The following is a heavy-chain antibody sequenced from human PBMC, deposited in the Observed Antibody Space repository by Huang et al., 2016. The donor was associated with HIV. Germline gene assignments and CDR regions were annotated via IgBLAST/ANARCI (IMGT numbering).Heavy chain of an antibody. CDR1: GYTFTTYD. CDR2: MNPKSANT. V-gene: IGHV1-8*02. J-gene: IGHJ4*02. Sequence: QVQLVQSGAAVKKPGASVRVSCKTSGYTFTTYDINWVRQATGQGLEYIGWMNPKSANTGFAQKFQGRGTLTRDTSSGTAYMELSGLTSEDTAVYYCARGGRPYYDNSGYSDYWGQGTLVTVSS. CDR3: ARGGRPYYDNSGYSDY. D-gene: IGHD3-22*01.